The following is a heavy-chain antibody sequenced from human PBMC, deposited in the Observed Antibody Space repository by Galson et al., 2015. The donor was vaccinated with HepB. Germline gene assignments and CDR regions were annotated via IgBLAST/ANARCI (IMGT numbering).Heavy chain of an antibody. CDR2: IDSGGRT. V-gene: IGHV3-66*02. Sequence: LRLSCAASGFIVSNNYISWVRQAPGKGLEWVSVIDSGGRTHYADSVKGRFTFSRDNSKNTMYLQMNSLRAEDTAVYYCARDQGDDYVNYYYYHGMDIWGQGTTVTVSS. D-gene: IGHD4-17*01. J-gene: IGHJ6*02. CDR1: GFIVSNNY. CDR3: ARDQGDDYVNYYYYHGMDI.